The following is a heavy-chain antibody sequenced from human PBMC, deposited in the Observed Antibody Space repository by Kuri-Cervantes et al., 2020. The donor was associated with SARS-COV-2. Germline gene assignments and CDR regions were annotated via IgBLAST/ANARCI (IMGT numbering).Heavy chain of an antibody. CDR3: ASPRTQIVGAYYLDY. V-gene: IGHV4-34*01. D-gene: IGHD1-26*01. Sequence: SETLSLTCTVSGGSISSYYWSWIRQPPGKGLEWIGEINHSGSTNYNPSLKSRVTISVDTSKNQFSLKLSSVTAADTAVYYCASPRTQIVGAYYLDYWGQGTLVTVSS. J-gene: IGHJ4*02. CDR1: GGSISSYY. CDR2: INHSGST.